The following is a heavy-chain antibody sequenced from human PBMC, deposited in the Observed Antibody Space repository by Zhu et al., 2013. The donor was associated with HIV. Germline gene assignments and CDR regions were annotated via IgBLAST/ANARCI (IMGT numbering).Heavy chain of an antibody. J-gene: IGHJ3*02. CDR3: ARVSLGSTLSHDAIDI. CDR2: IIPIFGTA. CDR1: GGTFSSYA. V-gene: IGHV1-69*06. Sequence: QVQLVQSGAEVKKPGSSVKVSCKASGGTFSSYAISWVRQAPGQGLEWMGGIIPIFGTANYAQKFQGRVTISADKSTSTAYMELSSLRSEDTAVYYCARVSLGSTLSHDAIDIWGQGTMVIVSS. D-gene: IGHD3-16*02.